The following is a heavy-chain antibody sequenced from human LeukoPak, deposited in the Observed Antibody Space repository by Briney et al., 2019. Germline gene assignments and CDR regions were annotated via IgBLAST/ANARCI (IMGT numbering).Heavy chain of an antibody. CDR1: GFTFSSYA. J-gene: IGHJ4*02. Sequence: GGSLRLSCAASGFTFSSYAMHWVRQAPGKGLEWVAVISYDGSNKYYADSVKGRFTISRDNSKNTLYLQMNSLRAEDTAVYYCARDLLYDFWSGYSNPADYWGQGTLVTVSS. CDR2: ISYDGSNK. D-gene: IGHD3-3*01. CDR3: ARDLLYDFWSGYSNPADY. V-gene: IGHV3-30-3*01.